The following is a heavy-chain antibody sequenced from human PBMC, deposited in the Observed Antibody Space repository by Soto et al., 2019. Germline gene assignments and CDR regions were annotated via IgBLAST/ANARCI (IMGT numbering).Heavy chain of an antibody. CDR2: IYYSGST. V-gene: IGHV4-30-4*01. Sequence: PSETLSLTCTVSGGSISRGDYYWSWIRQPPGKGLEWIGYIYYSGSTYYNPSLKSRVTISVDTSKNQFSLKLSSVTAADTAVYYCARAIMIACGGVIESYFDYWGRGTLVAVSS. CDR3: ARAIMIACGGVIESYFDY. CDR1: GGSISRGDYY. J-gene: IGHJ4*02. D-gene: IGHD3-16*02.